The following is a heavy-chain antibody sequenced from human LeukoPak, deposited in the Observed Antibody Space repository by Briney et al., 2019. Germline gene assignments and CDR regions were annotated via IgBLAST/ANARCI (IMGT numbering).Heavy chain of an antibody. Sequence: GGSLRLSCAASGFTFDDYAIHWVRQAPGKGLEWVSGISWNSGSIGYADSVKGRFTISRDNAKNSLYLQMNSLRAEDTALYYCAKVPYYYGSGSYAYYFDYWGQGTLVTVSS. J-gene: IGHJ4*02. CDR2: ISWNSGSI. CDR1: GFTFDDYA. D-gene: IGHD3-10*01. V-gene: IGHV3-9*01. CDR3: AKVPYYYGSGSYAYYFDY.